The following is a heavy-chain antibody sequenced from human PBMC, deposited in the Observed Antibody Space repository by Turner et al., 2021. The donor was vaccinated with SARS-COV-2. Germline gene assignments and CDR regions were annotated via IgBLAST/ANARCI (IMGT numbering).Heavy chain of an antibody. CDR1: VGSMTRSRYY. D-gene: IGHD3-10*01. V-gene: IGHV4-39*01. J-gene: IGHJ6*02. CDR2: VYSGVTT. Sequence: QLQLLESGTGLVKHSEMLSLTCTVAVGSMTRSRYYWGWVRQSPGKGLEWIGSVYSGVTTDCSPYLKGRVAMAVDTSKSQFSLKLISVTASDTAVYYWARLSLGYYGSGSYYHYGMDVWGQGTTVTVSS. CDR3: ARLSLGYYGSGSYYHYGMDV.